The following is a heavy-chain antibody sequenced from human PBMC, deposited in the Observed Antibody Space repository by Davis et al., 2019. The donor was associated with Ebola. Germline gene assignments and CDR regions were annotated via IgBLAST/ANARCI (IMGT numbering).Heavy chain of an antibody. CDR3: ASLDYDFWSGYYPYYYYGMDV. CDR2: ISSSGSTI. Sequence: GESLKISCAASGFTFSSYEMNWVRQAPGKGLEWVSYISSSGSTIYYADSVKGRFTISRDNAKNSLYLQMNSLRAEDTAVYYCASLDYDFWSGYYPYYYYGMDVWGQGTTVTVSS. CDR1: GFTFSSYE. V-gene: IGHV3-48*03. J-gene: IGHJ6*02. D-gene: IGHD3-3*01.